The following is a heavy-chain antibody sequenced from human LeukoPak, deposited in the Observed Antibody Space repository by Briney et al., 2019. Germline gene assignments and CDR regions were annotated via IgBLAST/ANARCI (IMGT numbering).Heavy chain of an antibody. CDR3: VKDVNWSTY. CDR2: ISGNGDAT. CDR1: GFTFSSYA. J-gene: IGHJ4*02. D-gene: IGHD1-1*01. V-gene: IGHV3-23*01. Sequence: GGSLRLSCAASGFTFSSYAMIWVRQAPGKGLEWVSVISGNGDATYYADSVKGRFTISRDNSRNTVYLQMNSLRGDDTAVYYCVKDVNWSTYWGQGTLVTVSS.